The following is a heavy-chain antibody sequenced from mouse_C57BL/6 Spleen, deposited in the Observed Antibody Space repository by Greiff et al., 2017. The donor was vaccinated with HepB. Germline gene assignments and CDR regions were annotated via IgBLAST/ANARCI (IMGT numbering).Heavy chain of an antibody. CDR2: IDPSDSET. CDR1: GYTFTSYW. Sequence: QVQLQQSGAELARPGASVKLSCKASGYTFTSYWMHWVKQRPIQGLEWIGNIDPSDSETHYNQKFKDKATLTVDKSSSTAYMQLSSLTSEDSAVYYCARVYGSSPLYAMDYWGQGTSVTVSS. V-gene: IGHV1-52*01. CDR3: ARVYGSSPLYAMDY. J-gene: IGHJ4*01. D-gene: IGHD1-1*01.